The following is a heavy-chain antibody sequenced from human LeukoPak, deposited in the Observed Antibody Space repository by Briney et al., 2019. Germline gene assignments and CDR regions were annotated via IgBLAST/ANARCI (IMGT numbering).Heavy chain of an antibody. CDR1: GFTVSSNY. V-gene: IGHV3-66*01. CDR3: ARDKSLLHLNYGMDV. CDR2: IYSGGST. Sequence: QTGGSLRLSCAASGFTVSSNYMSWVRQAPGKGLEWVSVIYSGGSTYYADSVKGRFTISRDNSKNTLYLQMNSLRAEDTAVYYCARDKSLLHLNYGMDVWGQGTTVTVSS. D-gene: IGHD2-15*01. J-gene: IGHJ6*02.